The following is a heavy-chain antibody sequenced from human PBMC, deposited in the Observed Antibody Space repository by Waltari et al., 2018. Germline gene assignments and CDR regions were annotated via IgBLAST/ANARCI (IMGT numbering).Heavy chain of an antibody. V-gene: IGHV4-59*01. CDR1: GDSINNYY. D-gene: IGHD3-3*01. J-gene: IGHJ4*02. CDR2: IAYNGRT. CDR3: GRSYDFWSGYPLDY. Sequence: QVQLQESGPGLVKPSETLSLTCAVSGDSINNYYWNWIRQPPGKELEWIGYIAYNGRTNYNHSLQSRVTISVDTSKTQFSLKLTSVTSADTAIYYCGRSYDFWSGYPLDYWGPGRLVTVSS.